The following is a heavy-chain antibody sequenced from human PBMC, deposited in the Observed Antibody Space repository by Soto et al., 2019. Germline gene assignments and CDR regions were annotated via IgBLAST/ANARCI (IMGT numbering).Heavy chain of an antibody. V-gene: IGHV1-69*05. CDR2: IIPIFGTA. Sequence: QVQLVQSGAEVKKPGSSVKVSCKASGGTFSSYAISWVRQAPGQGLEWMGGIIPIFGTANYAQKFQGRVTITPDESTSTASMELSSLRSEDTAVYYCASHYYDSSGYSRTPYYSGMDVWGQGTTVTVSS. CDR3: ASHYYDSSGYSRTPYYSGMDV. D-gene: IGHD3-22*01. CDR1: GGTFSSYA. J-gene: IGHJ6*02.